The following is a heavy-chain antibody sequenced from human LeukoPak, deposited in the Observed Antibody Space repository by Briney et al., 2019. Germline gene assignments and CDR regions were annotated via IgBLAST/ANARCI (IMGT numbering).Heavy chain of an antibody. CDR2: IKEDGSDK. Sequence: PAGGSLRLSCAASGFTFRFYAMSWVRQVPGKGLEWVANIKEDGSDKYYVDSVKGRFTISRDNAKNSLYLQMSSLRAEDTAAYYCVRDRGWLQFDYWGQGTLATVSS. J-gene: IGHJ4*02. CDR1: GFTFRFYA. D-gene: IGHD5-24*01. CDR3: VRDRGWLQFDY. V-gene: IGHV3-7*01.